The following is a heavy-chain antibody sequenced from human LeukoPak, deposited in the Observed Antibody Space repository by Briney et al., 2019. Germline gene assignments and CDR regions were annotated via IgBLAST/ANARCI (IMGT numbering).Heavy chain of an antibody. V-gene: IGHV3-74*01. CDR2: IYTDGSNT. CDR1: GVTFNSFG. Sequence: GGSLRLSCAASGVTFNSFGMHWVRQAPGKGLVWGSRIYTDGSNTAYADSVKGRFTISRDNAKNTLYLQMNSLRAEDTAVYYCTRGGTTLDYWGQGTLVTVSS. D-gene: IGHD1-7*01. J-gene: IGHJ4*02. CDR3: TRGGTTLDY.